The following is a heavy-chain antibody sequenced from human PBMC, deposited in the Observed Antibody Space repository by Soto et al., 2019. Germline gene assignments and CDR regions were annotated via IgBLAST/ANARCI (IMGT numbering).Heavy chain of an antibody. V-gene: IGHV3-9*01. CDR2: ISWNGNLI. D-gene: IGHD2-15*01. CDR3: ARGRPDAFCCLGSSYFAS. CDR1: GFTFDDYA. Sequence: EVQLVESGGDLVQPGRSLRLSCAASGFTFDDYAMHWVRRAPGKGLEWVSSISWNGNLIGYADSVKGRLTISRDNAKNSLYLQMTRLRAEETSLYYCARGRPDAFCCLGSSYFASGGQGTLVTFSS. J-gene: IGHJ4*02.